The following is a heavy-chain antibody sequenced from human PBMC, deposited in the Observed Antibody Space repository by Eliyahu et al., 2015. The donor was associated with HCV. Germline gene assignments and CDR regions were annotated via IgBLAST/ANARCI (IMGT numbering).Heavy chain of an antibody. CDR2: INPNSGGT. D-gene: IGHD3-22*01. V-gene: IGHV1-2*02. J-gene: IGHJ4*02. CDR3: ARDGNDSSGYYYSDY. CDR1: GYTFTGYY. Sequence: QVQLVQSGAEVKKPGASVKVSCKASGYTFTGYYMHWVRQAPGQGLEWMGWINPNSGGTNYAQKFQGRVTMTRDTSISTAYMELSRLRSDDTAVYYCARDGNDSSGYYYSDYWGQGTLVTVSS.